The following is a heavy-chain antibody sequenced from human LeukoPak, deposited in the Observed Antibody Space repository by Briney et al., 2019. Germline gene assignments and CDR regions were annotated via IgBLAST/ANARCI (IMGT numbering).Heavy chain of an antibody. V-gene: IGHV1-18*01. CDR2: ISAYNGNT. CDR1: GYTFTSYG. J-gene: IGHJ4*02. D-gene: IGHD5-12*01. CDR3: ARDLMRTNYDSRGYYFDY. Sequence: ASVKVSCKASGYTFTSYGISWVRQAPGQGLEWMGWISAYNGNTNYAQKLQGRVTMTTDTSTSTAYMELRSLRPDDTAVYYCARDLMRTNYDSRGYYFDYWDQGTLVTVSS.